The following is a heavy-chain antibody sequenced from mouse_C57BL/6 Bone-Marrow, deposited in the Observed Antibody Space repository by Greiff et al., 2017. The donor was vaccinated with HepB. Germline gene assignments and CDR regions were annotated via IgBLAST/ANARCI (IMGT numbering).Heavy chain of an antibody. V-gene: IGHV5-6*02. CDR1: GFTFSSYG. CDR2: ISSGGSYT. CDR3: ASASPPPPGDTLDY. Sequence: DVKLVESGGDLVKPGGSLKLSCAASGFTFSSYGMSWVRQTPDKRLEWVATISSGGSYTYYSDSVKGRFNISRDNAKNTLYLQMGRLKSEDTALYFCASASPPPPGDTLDYWGRGTSVTVSS. J-gene: IGHJ4*01.